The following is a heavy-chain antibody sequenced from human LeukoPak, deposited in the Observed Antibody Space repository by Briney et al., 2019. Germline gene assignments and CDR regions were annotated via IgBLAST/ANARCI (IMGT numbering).Heavy chain of an antibody. V-gene: IGHV1-69*04. CDR1: GGTFSSYA. CDR3: ASARWQLVRVDMDV. CDR2: IIPILGIA. J-gene: IGHJ6*02. Sequence: ASVKVSCKASGGTFSSYAISWVRQAPGQGLEWMGRIIPILGIANYAQKFQGRVTITADKSTNTAYTELSSLRSEDTAVYYCASARWQLVRVDMDVWGQGTTVTVSS. D-gene: IGHD6-13*01.